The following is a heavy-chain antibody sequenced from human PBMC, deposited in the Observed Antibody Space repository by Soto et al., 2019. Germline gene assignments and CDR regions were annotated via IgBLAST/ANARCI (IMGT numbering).Heavy chain of an antibody. CDR1: GFSLSTSGVG. CDR3: AHVYVVVVAATQGPLENWFDP. Sequence: SGPTLVNPTQTLTLTCTFSGFSLSTSGVGVGWIRQPPGKALEWLALIYWDDDKRYSPSLKSRLTITKDTSKNQVVLTMTNMDPVDTATYYCAHVYVVVVAATQGPLENWFDPWGQGTLVTVSS. J-gene: IGHJ5*02. D-gene: IGHD2-15*01. V-gene: IGHV2-5*02. CDR2: IYWDDDK.